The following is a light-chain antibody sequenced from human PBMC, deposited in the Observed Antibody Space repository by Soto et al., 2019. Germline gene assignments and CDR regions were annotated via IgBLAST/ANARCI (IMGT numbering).Light chain of an antibody. CDR1: QAISIW. V-gene: IGKV1-12*01. J-gene: IGKJ4*01. CDR3: QQANSFPLT. Sequence: DIPMTQSPSFVSASVGDRVTITCRASQAISIWLAWYQQKPGKAPRLLMYAASNLQSGVPSRFSGSGSGTDFTLTISSLQPEDFATYYCQQANSFPLTFGGGTKVEMK. CDR2: AAS.